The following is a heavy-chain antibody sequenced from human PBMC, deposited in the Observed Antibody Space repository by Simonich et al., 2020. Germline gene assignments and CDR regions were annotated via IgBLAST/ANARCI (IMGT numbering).Heavy chain of an antibody. CDR2: INHSGST. V-gene: IGHV4-34*01. Sequence: QVQLQQWGAGLLKPSETLSLTCAVYGASFSGSYWSWIRHTPGKGVEWIGEINHSGSTHYNPSLKSRVTISVDTSKNQFSLKLSSVTAADTAVYYCARRANWNWYFDLWGRGTLVTVSS. J-gene: IGHJ2*01. D-gene: IGHD1-1*01. CDR1: GASFSGSY. CDR3: ARRANWNWYFDL.